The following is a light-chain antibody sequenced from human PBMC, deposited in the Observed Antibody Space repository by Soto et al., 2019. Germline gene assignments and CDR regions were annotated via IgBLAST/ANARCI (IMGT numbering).Light chain of an antibody. CDR2: GAS. V-gene: IGKV1-16*01. CDR3: QQTRSYPST. J-gene: IGKJ4*01. Sequence: DIQMTQSPSSLSASVGDRVTITCRASQDIRSYLAWFQQKPGKAPKSLIYGASTLQSGVPSRFSGSGSGTDFTLTISSLQAEDFATYYCQQTRSYPSTFGGGTKVDIK. CDR1: QDIRSY.